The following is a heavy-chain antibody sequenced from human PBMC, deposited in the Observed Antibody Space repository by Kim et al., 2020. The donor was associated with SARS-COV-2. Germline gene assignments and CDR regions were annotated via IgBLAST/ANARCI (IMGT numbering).Heavy chain of an antibody. CDR3: AREGGDIVVVPAAIDRIRNRAAAAGSWVGMDV. Sequence: ASVKVSCKASGYTFTSYAMHWVRQAPGQRLEWMGWINAGNGNTKYSQKFQGRVTITRDTSASTAYMELSSLRSEDTAVYYCAREGGDIVVVPAAIDRIRNRAAAAGSWVGMDVWGQGTTVTVSS. D-gene: IGHD2-2*01. J-gene: IGHJ6*02. CDR1: GYTFTSYA. CDR2: INAGNGNT. V-gene: IGHV1-3*01.